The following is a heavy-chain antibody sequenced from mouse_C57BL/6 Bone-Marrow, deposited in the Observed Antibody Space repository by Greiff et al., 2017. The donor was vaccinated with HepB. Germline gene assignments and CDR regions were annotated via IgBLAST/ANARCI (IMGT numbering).Heavy chain of an antibody. V-gene: IGHV2-5*01. D-gene: IGHD1-1*01. J-gene: IGHJ4*01. Sequence: VQLQQSGPGLVQPSQSLSITCTVSGFSLTSYGVHWVRQSPGKGLEWLGVIWRGGSTDYNAAFMSRLSITKDNSKSQVFFKMNSLQADDTAIYYCAKNNGSSDYAMDYWGQGTSVTVSS. CDR1: GFSLTSYG. CDR3: AKNNGSSDYAMDY. CDR2: IWRGGST.